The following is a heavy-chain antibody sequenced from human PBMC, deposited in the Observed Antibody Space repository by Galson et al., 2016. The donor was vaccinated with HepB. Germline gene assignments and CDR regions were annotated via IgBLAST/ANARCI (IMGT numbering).Heavy chain of an antibody. CDR1: GYTFTSYW. Sequence: QSGAEVKPPGESLRISCKGSGYTFTSYWIDWVRQMPGKGLEWMGRIDPSDSYTNYSPSFQGHVIISADKSISTAYLQWSSLKASDTAMYYGARAFTIFGWSNWFDPWGLGTLVTVSS. J-gene: IGHJ5*02. D-gene: IGHD3-3*01. CDR2: IDPSDSYT. CDR3: ARAFTIFGWSNWFDP. V-gene: IGHV5-10-1*01.